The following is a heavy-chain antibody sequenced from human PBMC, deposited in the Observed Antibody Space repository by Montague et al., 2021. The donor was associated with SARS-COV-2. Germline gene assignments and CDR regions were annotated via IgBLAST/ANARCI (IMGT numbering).Heavy chain of an antibody. Sequence: SLRLSCAASGFYFSYAMHWVRQAPGKGLEWVALISNDGSNKHYADSVKGRFTISRDNFKSTLYLQVNSLRAEDTAVYYCARESGSFHDGGYFDYWGQGSLVTVSS. V-gene: IGHV3-30*04. CDR2: ISNDGSNK. D-gene: IGHD1-26*01. CDR1: GFYFSYA. CDR3: ARESGSFHDGGYFDY. J-gene: IGHJ4*02.